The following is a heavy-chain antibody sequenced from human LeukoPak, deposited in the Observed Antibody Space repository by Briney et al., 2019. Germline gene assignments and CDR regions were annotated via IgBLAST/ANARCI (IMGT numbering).Heavy chain of an antibody. CDR1: GFTFDDYA. CDR3: AKDRYSSSWNFFDF. Sequence: GGSLRLSCAASGFTFDDYAMHWVRQVPGKGLEWVSGISWNSDIIYYADSVKGRFTISRDNAQNSLYLQMNSLRADDTAFYYCAKDRYSSSWNFFDFWGQGTLVTVSS. J-gene: IGHJ4*02. D-gene: IGHD6-13*01. V-gene: IGHV3-9*01. CDR2: ISWNSDII.